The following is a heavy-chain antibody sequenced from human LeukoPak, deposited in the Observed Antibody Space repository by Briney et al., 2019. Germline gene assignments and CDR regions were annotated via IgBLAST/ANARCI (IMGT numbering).Heavy chain of an antibody. Sequence: SGPTLVKPTQTLTLTCTFSGFSLSPSGVSVGWIRQPPGKALEWLALIYWNDDKRYSPSLKSRLTITKDTPKDQVVLTMTNMDPVDTATYFCAHSNQWERQFDYWGQGTLVTVSS. CDR1: GFSLSPSGVS. V-gene: IGHV2-5*01. CDR2: IYWNDDK. D-gene: IGHD1-26*01. CDR3: AHSNQWERQFDY. J-gene: IGHJ4*02.